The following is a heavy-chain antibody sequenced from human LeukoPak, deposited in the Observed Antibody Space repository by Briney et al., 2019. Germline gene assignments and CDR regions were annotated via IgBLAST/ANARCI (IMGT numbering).Heavy chain of an antibody. D-gene: IGHD2-15*01. CDR2: INPNSGGT. CDR3: ARGYCSGGSCYHNWFDP. Sequence: GASVKVSCKXSGYTFTGYYMHWVRQAPGQGLEWMGWINPNSGGTNYAQKFQSRVTMTRDTSISTAYMELSRLRSDDTAVYYCARGYCSGGSCYHNWFDPWGQGTLVTVSS. CDR1: GYTFTGYY. V-gene: IGHV1-2*02. J-gene: IGHJ5*02.